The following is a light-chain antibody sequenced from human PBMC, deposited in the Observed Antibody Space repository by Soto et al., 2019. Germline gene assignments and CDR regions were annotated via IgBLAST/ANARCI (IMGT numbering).Light chain of an antibody. CDR3: SSYTSSNFWV. CDR2: EVS. J-gene: IGLJ3*02. CDR1: SSDVGGYNY. V-gene: IGLV2-14*01. Sequence: QSVLTQPASVSGSPGQSITISCTGTSSDVGGYNYVSWYQQHPGKAPKLIIYEVSNRPSGISNRFSGSKSGNTASLTISGLQAEDEADYYCSSYTSSNFWVFGEGTQLTVL.